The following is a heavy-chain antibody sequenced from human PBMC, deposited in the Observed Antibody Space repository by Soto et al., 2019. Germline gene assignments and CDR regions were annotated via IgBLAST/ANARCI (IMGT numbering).Heavy chain of an antibody. CDR1: GGSFSGYY. J-gene: IGHJ4*02. Sequence: PSETLSLTCAVYGGSFSGYYWSWIRQPPGKGLEWIGEINHSGSTNYNPSLKSRVTISVDTSKNQFSLKLSSVTAADTAVYYCARGPSMGGLLFFPLWGQGTLVTVSS. CDR2: INHSGST. V-gene: IGHV4-34*01. D-gene: IGHD2-21*02. CDR3: ARGPSMGGLLFFPL.